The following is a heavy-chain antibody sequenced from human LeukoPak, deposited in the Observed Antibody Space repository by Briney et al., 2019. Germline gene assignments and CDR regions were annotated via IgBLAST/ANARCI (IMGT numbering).Heavy chain of an antibody. D-gene: IGHD2-2*01. CDR3: ASLSSYYYMDV. V-gene: IGHV3-30*03. CDR2: ISYDGSNK. J-gene: IGHJ6*03. Sequence: PGGSLRLSCAASGFTFSSYGMHWARQAPGKGLEWVAVISYDGSNKYYADSVKGRFTISRDNSKNTLYLQMNSLRAENTAVYYCASLSSYYYMDVWGKGTTVTVSS. CDR1: GFTFSSYG.